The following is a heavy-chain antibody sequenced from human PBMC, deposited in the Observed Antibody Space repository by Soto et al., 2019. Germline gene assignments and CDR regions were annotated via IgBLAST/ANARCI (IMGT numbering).Heavy chain of an antibody. V-gene: IGHV3-64*01. D-gene: IGHD2-8*02. Sequence: EVQLVESGGGLVQPGGSLRLSCAASGFTFSDYAMHWVRQAPGKGLEYVAAINSNGGGTYYATSVKGRFIISRDNSKNTLYLQMGSLRAEDMAVYDCARSTGGYWGQGTRVSVSS. CDR2: INSNGGGT. CDR1: GFTFSDYA. CDR3: ARSTGGY. J-gene: IGHJ4*02.